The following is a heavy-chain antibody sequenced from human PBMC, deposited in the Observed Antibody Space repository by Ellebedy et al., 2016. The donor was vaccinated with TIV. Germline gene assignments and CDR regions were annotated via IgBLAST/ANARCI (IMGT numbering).Heavy chain of an antibody. CDR3: AGDPFSIPVADMDWFDP. J-gene: IGHJ5*02. D-gene: IGHD6-19*01. CDR2: IYSGGST. CDR1: GFSISGNF. Sequence: GESLKISXAASGFSISGNFISWVRQAPGRGLEWVSVIYSGGSTYYADSVKGRFTISRDDAENSLYLQMNSLRAEDTAVYYCAGDPFSIPVADMDWFDPWGQGTLVTVSS. V-gene: IGHV3-53*01.